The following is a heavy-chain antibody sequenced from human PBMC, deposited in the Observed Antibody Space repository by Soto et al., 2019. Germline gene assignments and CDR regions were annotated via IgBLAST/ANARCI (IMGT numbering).Heavy chain of an antibody. CDR1: GFTFSSYA. CDR2: ISGSDNST. Sequence: LRLSYAAPGFTFSSYAMSWVRQAPVKGLEWVSAISGSDNSTYYAGSVKGRFTISRDNSKNTLYLQMNSLRVEDTAVYYCAPIGVCRQGPRVTVSS. J-gene: IGHJ6*02. V-gene: IGHV3-23*01. D-gene: IGHD1-26*01. CDR3: APIGV.